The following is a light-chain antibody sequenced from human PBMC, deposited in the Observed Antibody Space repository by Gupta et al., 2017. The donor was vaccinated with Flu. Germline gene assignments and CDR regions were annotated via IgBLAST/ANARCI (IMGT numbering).Light chain of an antibody. V-gene: IGLV1-47*01. CDR2: RNN. Sequence: QSVLTQPPSASGPPGQRVTIPCSGSSSNIGSNYVYWYQQLPGTAPKLLIYRNNQRRSGVPDRFSGSKSGTSASLAISGLRSEEEADYYCEAWDDSRSVLWVFGGGTKLTVL. CDR3: EAWDDSRSVLWV. J-gene: IGLJ3*02. CDR1: SSNIGSNY.